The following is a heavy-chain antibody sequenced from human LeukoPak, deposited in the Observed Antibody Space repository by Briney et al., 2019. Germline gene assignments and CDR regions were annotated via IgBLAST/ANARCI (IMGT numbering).Heavy chain of an antibody. V-gene: IGHV1-2*02. CDR2: INPNSGGT. D-gene: IGHD1-26*01. Sequence: EASVKVSCKASGYTFTGYYMHWVRQAPGQGLEWMGWINPNSGGTNYAQKFQGRVTMTRDTSISTAYMELSRLRSDDTAVYYCARANGATGSGSYLYYYYGMDVWGQGTTVTVSS. CDR1: GYTFTGYY. J-gene: IGHJ6*02. CDR3: ARANGATGSGSYLYYYYGMDV.